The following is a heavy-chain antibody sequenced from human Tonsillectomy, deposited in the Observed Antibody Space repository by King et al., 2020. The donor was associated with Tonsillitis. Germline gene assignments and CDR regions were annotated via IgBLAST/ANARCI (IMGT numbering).Heavy chain of an antibody. CDR3: ARGGYTYAYRNDAFDI. CDR2: SNPSGIT. J-gene: IGHJ3*02. D-gene: IGHD3-16*01. V-gene: IGHV4-34*01. CDR1: GGSFSGYY. Sequence: VQLQQWGAGLLKHSETLPLTCPVYGGSFSGYYWTWIRQSPGKGLEWIGESNPSGITNYNPSLKSRVTITVDTSKNHFSLKQSSVTAADTAVYYCARGGYTYAYRNDAFDIWGQGTMVTVSS.